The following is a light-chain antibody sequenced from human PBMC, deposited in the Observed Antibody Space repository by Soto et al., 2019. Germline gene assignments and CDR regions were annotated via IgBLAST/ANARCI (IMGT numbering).Light chain of an antibody. CDR2: GAS. Sequence: EIVITQAPATLSVSPGERATVSYRASQSVSSNLAWYQQKPGQAPRLLIYGASTRATGIPARFSGSGSGTEFTLTISSLQSEDFAVYYCHQYNNWPPWTFGQGTKVDI. CDR3: HQYNNWPPWT. V-gene: IGKV3-15*01. J-gene: IGKJ1*01. CDR1: QSVSSN.